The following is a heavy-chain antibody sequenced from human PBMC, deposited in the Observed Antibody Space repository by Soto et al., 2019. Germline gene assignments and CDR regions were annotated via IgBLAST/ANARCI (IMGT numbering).Heavy chain of an antibody. CDR1: GFTFSSYA. CDR3: ARDWCRWSGHYYYGMDV. D-gene: IGHD3-3*01. J-gene: IGHJ6*02. Sequence: QVQLVESGGGVVQPGRSLRLSCAASGFTFSSYAMHWVRQAPGKGLEWVAVISYDGSNKYYADSVKGRFTISRDNSKNTLYLQMNSLRAEDTAVYYCARDWCRWSGHYYYGMDVWGQGTTVTVSS. V-gene: IGHV3-30-3*01. CDR2: ISYDGSNK.